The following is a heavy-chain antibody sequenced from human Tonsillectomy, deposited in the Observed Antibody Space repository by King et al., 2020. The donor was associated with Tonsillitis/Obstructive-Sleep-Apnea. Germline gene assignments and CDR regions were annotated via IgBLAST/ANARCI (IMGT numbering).Heavy chain of an antibody. J-gene: IGHJ3*02. CDR3: AHGSKLDYSSSGDAFDI. CDR1: GLSLSTTGVG. CDR2: IYWDDDK. V-gene: IGHV2-5*02. Sequence: ITLKESGPTLVKPTQTLTLTCTFSGLSLSTTGVGVGWIRQPPGKALEWLSLIYWDDDKFYSPSLKSRLTITKDTSKNQVVLTMTNMDPVDTATYYCAHGSKLDYSSSGDAFDIWGQGTMVTVSS. D-gene: IGHD6-13*01.